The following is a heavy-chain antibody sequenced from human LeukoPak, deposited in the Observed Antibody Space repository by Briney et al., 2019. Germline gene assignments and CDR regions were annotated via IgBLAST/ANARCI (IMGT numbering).Heavy chain of an antibody. V-gene: IGHV4-39*01. D-gene: IGHD3-22*01. CDR2: ISYGGGT. CDR1: GGSISSNSNY. Sequence: SETLSLTCTVSGGSISSNSNYWAWIRHPPGTGLEWIGSISYGGGTYYSPSRESRVTISVDTSKAPFSLRLSSVTAADTAVYYCARLRDYYDSSGYYLDAFDIWGQGTMVTVSS. J-gene: IGHJ3*02. CDR3: ARLRDYYDSSGYYLDAFDI.